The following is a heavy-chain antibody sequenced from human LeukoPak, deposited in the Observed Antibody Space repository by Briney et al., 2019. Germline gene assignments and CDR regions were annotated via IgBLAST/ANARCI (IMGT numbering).Heavy chain of an antibody. D-gene: IGHD6-13*01. CDR3: ARARTPLVAAAGTHYYYGMDV. Sequence: SVKVSCKASGYSFTSYDINWVRQATGQGLEWMGWMNPNSDNTGYAQKFQGRVTMTRNTSISTAYMELSSLGSDDTAVYYCARARTPLVAAAGTHYYYGMDVWGQGTTVTVSS. CDR1: GYSFTSYD. CDR2: MNPNSDNT. V-gene: IGHV1-8*01. J-gene: IGHJ6*02.